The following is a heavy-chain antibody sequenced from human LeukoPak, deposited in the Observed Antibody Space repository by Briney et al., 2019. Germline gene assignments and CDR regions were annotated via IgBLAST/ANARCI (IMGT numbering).Heavy chain of an antibody. CDR1: GFTFSSHW. D-gene: IGHD3-22*01. CDR3: AKEGDYYNSIVPNY. Sequence: PGGSLRLSCAASGFTFSSHWMHWVRQVPGKGLVWVSRINKDGSNTFYADSVKGRFTISRDNAKNTLYLQMNSLRAEDTAVYYCAKEGDYYNSIVPNYWGQGTLVTVSS. V-gene: IGHV3-74*01. CDR2: INKDGSNT. J-gene: IGHJ4*02.